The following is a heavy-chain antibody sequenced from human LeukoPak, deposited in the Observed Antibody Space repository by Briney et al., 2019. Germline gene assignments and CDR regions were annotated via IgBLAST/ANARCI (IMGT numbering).Heavy chain of an antibody. CDR3: ATGGAVAGSLDY. CDR2: FDPEDGET. V-gene: IGHV1-24*01. D-gene: IGHD6-19*01. J-gene: IGHJ4*02. Sequence: ASVKVSCKVSGYTLTELSMHWVRQAPGKGLEWMGGFDPEDGETIYAQKFQGRVTMTEDTSTDTAYMELSSLRSEDTAVYYCATGGAVAGSLDYWGQVTLVTVSS. CDR1: GYTLTELS.